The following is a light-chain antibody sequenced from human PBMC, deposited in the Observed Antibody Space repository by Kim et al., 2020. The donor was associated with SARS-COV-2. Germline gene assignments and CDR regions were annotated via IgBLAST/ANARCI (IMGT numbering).Light chain of an antibody. CDR3: QQYGISWT. CDR1: QSVSSSF. J-gene: IGKJ1*01. V-gene: IGKV3-20*01. CDR2: GAS. Sequence: EIVLTQSPGTLSLSPGERATLSCRASQSVSSSFLAWYQQKPGQAPRLLIYGASSRATGIPDRFSGSESGTYFTLTISRLKPEDFAVYSCQQYGISWTFGQGTKVDIK.